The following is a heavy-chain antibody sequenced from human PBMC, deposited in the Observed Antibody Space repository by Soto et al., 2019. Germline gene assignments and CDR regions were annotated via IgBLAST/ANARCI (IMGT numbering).Heavy chain of an antibody. CDR2: INHSGST. J-gene: IGHJ6*02. CDR3: ARVARCRDHGIDV. V-gene: IGHV4-34*09. CDR1: GGSFSGYY. Sequence: PSEPLALTCAVSGGSFSGYYWSWIRQPPGKGLEWIGEINHSGSTYYNPSLKSRVIISLDRSKDQFSLRLSSVTAADTAGYYWARVARCRDHGIDVWGQRTTVTLCS. D-gene: IGHD2-15*01.